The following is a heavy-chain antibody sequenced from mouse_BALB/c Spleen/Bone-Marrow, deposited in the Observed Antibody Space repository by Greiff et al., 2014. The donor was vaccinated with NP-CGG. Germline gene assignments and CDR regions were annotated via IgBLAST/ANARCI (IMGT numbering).Heavy chain of an antibody. V-gene: IGHV1S81*02. J-gene: IGHJ3*01. CDR2: INPSNGGT. CDR1: GYTFTSYY. Sequence: VQLQQSGAELVKPGASVKLSCKASGYTFTSYYMYWVKQRPGQGLEWIGGINPSNGGTNFKEKFKSKATLTVDKSSSTAYMQLSSLTSEDSAVYYCTRSEPFAYWGQGTLVTVSA. CDR3: TRSEPFAY.